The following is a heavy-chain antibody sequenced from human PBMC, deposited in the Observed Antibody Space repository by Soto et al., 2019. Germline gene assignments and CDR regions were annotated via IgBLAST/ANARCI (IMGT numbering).Heavy chain of an antibody. Sequence: ASVKVSCKASGYSFTGNSMHWVRQAPGQGLEWMGIINPNSGSTNYAQKFQGRVTMTRDTSTSTVYMELSSLRSEDTAVYYCARSSIAARSDCDYWGQGTLVTVSS. CDR2: INPNSGST. V-gene: IGHV1-46*01. D-gene: IGHD6-6*01. CDR1: GYSFTGNS. CDR3: ARSSIAARSDCDY. J-gene: IGHJ4*02.